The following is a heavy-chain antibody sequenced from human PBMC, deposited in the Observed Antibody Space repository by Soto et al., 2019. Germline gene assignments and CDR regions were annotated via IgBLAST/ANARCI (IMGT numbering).Heavy chain of an antibody. CDR3: ARQPTGYPNWFDA. J-gene: IGHJ5*02. V-gene: IGHV4-39*01. D-gene: IGHD3-9*01. CDR2: IFYGHGT. Sequence: QVQLQESGPGLVNPSETLSLTCTVSGGSVTSSTSSWAWVRQPPGKGLHWIGTIFYGHGTYYNPSLESRVTISPDTSKIQFSLELTSVTAADTAVYYCARQPTGYPNWFDAWAGESWSSSLQ. CDR1: GGSVTSSTSS.